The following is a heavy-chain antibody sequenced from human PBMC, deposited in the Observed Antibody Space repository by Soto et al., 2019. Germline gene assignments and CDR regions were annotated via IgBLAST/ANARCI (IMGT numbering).Heavy chain of an antibody. CDR1: GYTLTSYA. V-gene: IGHV1-3*01. J-gene: IGHJ4*02. Sequence: GASVKVSCTASGYTLTSYAMHWVRQAPGQRLEWMGWINAGNGNTKYSQKFQGRVTITRDTSASTAYMELSSLRSEDTAVYYCARTPSASLFDYWGQGTLVTVSS. CDR2: INAGNGNT. CDR3: ARTPSASLFDY.